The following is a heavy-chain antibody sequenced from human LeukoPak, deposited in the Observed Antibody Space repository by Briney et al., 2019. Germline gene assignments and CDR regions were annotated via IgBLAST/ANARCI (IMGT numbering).Heavy chain of an antibody. D-gene: IGHD6-13*01. J-gene: IGHJ4*02. CDR2: IYYSGST. CDR3: ARKRYSSSWYYFDY. V-gene: IGHV4-59*01. CDR1: GCSISSYY. Sequence: SETLSLTCTVSGCSISSYYWSWIRQPPGKGLEWIGYIYYSGSTNYNPSLKSRVTISVDTSKNQFSLKLSSVTAADTAVYYCARKRYSSSWYYFDYWGQGTLVTVSS.